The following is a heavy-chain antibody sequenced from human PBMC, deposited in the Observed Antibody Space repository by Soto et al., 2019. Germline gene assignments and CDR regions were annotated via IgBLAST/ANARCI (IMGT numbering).Heavy chain of an antibody. CDR3: ARHVLEAAAGNWFDP. J-gene: IGHJ5*02. D-gene: IGHD6-13*01. V-gene: IGHV4-39*01. Sequence: SETLSLTCTVSGGSISSSSYYWGWIRQPPGKGLEWIGSIYYSGSTYYNPSLKSRVTISVDTSKNQFSLKLSSVTAADTAVYYCARHVLEAAAGNWFDPWGQGTLVTSPQ. CDR1: GGSISSSSYY. CDR2: IYYSGST.